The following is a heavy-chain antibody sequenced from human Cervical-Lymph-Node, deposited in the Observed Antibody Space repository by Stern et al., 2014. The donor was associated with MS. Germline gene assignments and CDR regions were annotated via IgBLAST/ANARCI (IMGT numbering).Heavy chain of an antibody. Sequence: VQLLESGPGLVKPSGTLSLTCAVSGGSISSSNWWSWVRQPPGKGLAWIGVIYHSGSTNYHPSLKSRVTISVDKSKNQFSLKLSSVTAADTAVYYCARGSSGRLYWYFDLWGRGTLVTVSS. CDR1: GGSISSSNW. D-gene: IGHD6-19*01. J-gene: IGHJ2*01. CDR2: IYHSGST. CDR3: ARGSSGRLYWYFDL. V-gene: IGHV4-4*02.